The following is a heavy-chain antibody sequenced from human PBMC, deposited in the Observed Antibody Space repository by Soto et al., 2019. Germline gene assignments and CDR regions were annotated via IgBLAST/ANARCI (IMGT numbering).Heavy chain of an antibody. Sequence: GGSLRLSCAASGFTFSDYYMSWIRQAPGKGLEWVSYISSSGSTIYYADSVKGRFTISRDNAKNSLYLQMNSLRAEDTAVYYCARGSYYDFWSGYLSYYGMDVWGQGTTVTVSS. CDR3: ARGSYYDFWSGYLSYYGMDV. CDR1: GFTFSDYY. CDR2: ISSSGSTI. J-gene: IGHJ6*02. D-gene: IGHD3-3*01. V-gene: IGHV3-11*01.